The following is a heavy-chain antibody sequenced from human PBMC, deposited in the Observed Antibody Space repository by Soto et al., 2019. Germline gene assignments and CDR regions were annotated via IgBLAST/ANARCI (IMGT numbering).Heavy chain of an antibody. J-gene: IGHJ3*01. V-gene: IGHV4-30-4*01. D-gene: IGHD2-2*01. CDR3: AGAFPKGGSVSPAAM. CDR1: GGSISSGDYY. CDR2: IYYSGST. Sequence: QVQLQESGPGLVKPSQTLSLTCTVSGGSISSGDYYWSWIRQPPGKGLEWIGYIYYSGSTYYNPSLKTRVTISVDPARNQFPLKQGSVTPGATPVYYGAGAFPKGGSVSPAAMWGKGKMVPVSS.